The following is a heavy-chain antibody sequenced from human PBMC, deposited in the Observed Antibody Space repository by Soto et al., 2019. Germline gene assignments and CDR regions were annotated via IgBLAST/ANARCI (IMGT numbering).Heavy chain of an antibody. CDR3: AYSTGWYRHDV. J-gene: IGHJ3*01. V-gene: IGHV4-4*02. Sequence: QVQLQESGPGLVKPSGALSLTCAVSGDSISGPKLWTWLRQPQGKGLEWIGDLLHSGTTNYNPSLMSRVTLSVDKPQNQFSLKLTSVTAADTAIFYCAYSTGWYRHDVWGQGTSVTVSS. D-gene: IGHD6-19*01. CDR1: GDSISGPKL. CDR2: LLHSGTT.